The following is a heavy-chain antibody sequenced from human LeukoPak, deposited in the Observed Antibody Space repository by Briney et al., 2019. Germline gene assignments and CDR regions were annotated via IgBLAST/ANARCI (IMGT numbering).Heavy chain of an antibody. D-gene: IGHD1-1*01. Sequence: SETLSLTCAVSGGSISSSNWWSWVRQPPGKGLEWIGEIYHSGSTYHAESVKGRFTISRDNSKNTLYLEMNSLRAEDTAVYYCVRVVPPGATRGAFDLRGQGTMVTVSS. CDR2: IYHSGST. CDR3: VRVVPPGATRGAFDL. J-gene: IGHJ3*01. CDR1: GGSISSSNW. V-gene: IGHV4-4*02.